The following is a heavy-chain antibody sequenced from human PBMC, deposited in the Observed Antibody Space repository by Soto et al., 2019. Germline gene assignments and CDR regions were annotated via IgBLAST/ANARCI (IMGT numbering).Heavy chain of an antibody. D-gene: IGHD6-13*01. CDR1: GGSFSGYY. CDR3: VRGKRRGQLVHRNWFDP. J-gene: IGHJ5*02. V-gene: IGHV4-34*01. CDR2: INHSGST. Sequence: QVQLQQWGAGLLKPSETLSLTCAVYGGSFSGYYWSWIRQPPGKGLEWIGEINHSGSTNYNPSLKSRVTISVDTSKNQFSLKLSSVTAADTAVYYCVRGKRRGQLVHRNWFDPWGQGTLVTVSS.